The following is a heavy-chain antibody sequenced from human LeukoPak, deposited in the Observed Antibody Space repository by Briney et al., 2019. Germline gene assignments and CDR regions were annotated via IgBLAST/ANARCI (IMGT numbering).Heavy chain of an antibody. J-gene: IGHJ4*02. Sequence: ASVNVSCKSSVYTFTSYYMHWVRQAPGQGLEWLGIINPSGGSTSYAQKFQGRVTMTRETSTSTVYMELSSLRSEDTAVYYCAREDSSGWYVFDYWGQGTLVTVSS. CDR1: VYTFTSYY. CDR3: AREDSSGWYVFDY. V-gene: IGHV1-46*01. CDR2: INPSGGST. D-gene: IGHD6-19*01.